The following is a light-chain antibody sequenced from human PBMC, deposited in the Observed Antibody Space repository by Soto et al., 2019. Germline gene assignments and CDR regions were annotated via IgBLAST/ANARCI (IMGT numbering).Light chain of an antibody. J-gene: IGKJ1*01. V-gene: IGKV1-5*01. CDR2: DAS. CDR1: QSISSW. CDR3: QQYNSYPWT. Sequence: DTPMTQSPSTLSASVGDRVTITCRASQSISSWLAWYQQKPGKAPKLLIYDASSLESGVPSRFSGSGSGTEFTLTISSLQPDDFATYYCQQYNSYPWTFGQGTKVEIK.